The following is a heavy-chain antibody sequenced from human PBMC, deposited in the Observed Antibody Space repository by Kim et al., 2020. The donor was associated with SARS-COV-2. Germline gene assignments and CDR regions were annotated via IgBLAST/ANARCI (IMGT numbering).Heavy chain of an antibody. V-gene: IGHV4-34*01. CDR3: ARVLSKGNRLLDY. CDR2: INHSGST. CDR1: GGSFSGYY. D-gene: IGHD5-12*01. J-gene: IGHJ4*02. Sequence: SETLSLTCAVYGGSFSGYYWSWIRQPPGKGLEWIGEINHSGSTNYNPSLKSRVTISVDTSKNQFSLKLSSVTAADTAVYYCARVLSKGNRLLDYWGQGTLVTVSS.